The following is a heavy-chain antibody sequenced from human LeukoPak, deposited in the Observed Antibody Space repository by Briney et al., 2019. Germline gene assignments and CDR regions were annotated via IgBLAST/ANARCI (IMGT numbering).Heavy chain of an antibody. V-gene: IGHV3-7*01. CDR1: GFTLSSCW. CDR2: IKEDGTEK. CDR3: ARDQFSGYYDY. D-gene: IGHD3-22*01. J-gene: IGHJ4*02. Sequence: PGGSLRLSCAASGFTLSSCWMTWVRQAPTKGLEWVANIKEDGTEKFYVDSVKGRFTISRDNAKNSLYLQINSLRAEDTAVYYCARDQFSGYYDYWGQGTLVTVSS.